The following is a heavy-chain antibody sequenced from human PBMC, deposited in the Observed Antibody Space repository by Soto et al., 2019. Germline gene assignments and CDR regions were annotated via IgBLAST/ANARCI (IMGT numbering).Heavy chain of an antibody. J-gene: IGHJ4*02. CDR2: ISPSGGRT. CDR1: GFSFSTCA. V-gene: IGHV3-23*01. Sequence: EVQLLESGGTLVQPGGSLRLSCVASGFSFSTCAMSWVRQAPGKGLAWVSGISPSGGRTYFADSVKGRFTVSRDNSNNTLSLPLTRLGDDDTAVYYCAKASDATPTAPGHLHLWGQGTLVTVSS. CDR3: AKASDATPTAPGHLHL. D-gene: IGHD3-10*01.